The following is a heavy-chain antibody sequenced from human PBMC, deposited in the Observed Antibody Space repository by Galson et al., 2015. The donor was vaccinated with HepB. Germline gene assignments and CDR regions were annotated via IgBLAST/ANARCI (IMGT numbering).Heavy chain of an antibody. CDR1: GYTFTSYG. Sequence: SVKVSCKASGYTFTSYGISWVRQAPGQGLEWMGWISAYNGNTNYAQKLQGRVTMTTDTSTSTAYMELRSLRSDDTAVYYCARGGVYYGSGSYYKGYYYGMDVWGQGTTVTVSS. CDR2: ISAYNGNT. V-gene: IGHV1-18*01. D-gene: IGHD3-10*01. CDR3: ARGGVYYGSGSYYKGYYYGMDV. J-gene: IGHJ6*02.